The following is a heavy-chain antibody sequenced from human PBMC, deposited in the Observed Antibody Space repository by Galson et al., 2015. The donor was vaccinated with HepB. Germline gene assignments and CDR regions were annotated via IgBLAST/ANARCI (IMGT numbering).Heavy chain of an antibody. V-gene: IGHV3-49*03. CDR2: IRSKGYGATT. CDR1: GFSFGDYA. CDR3: TRDEDYEYLWGSWFEY. J-gene: IGHJ4*02. D-gene: IGHD3-16*01. Sequence: SLRLSCAASGFSFGDYAMTWFRQAPGKGLEWVSFIRSKGYGATTDYAASVRGRFTISRDDSRSIAYLQMNSLKTEDTAVYYCTRDEDYEYLWGSWFEYWGQGTLATVSS.